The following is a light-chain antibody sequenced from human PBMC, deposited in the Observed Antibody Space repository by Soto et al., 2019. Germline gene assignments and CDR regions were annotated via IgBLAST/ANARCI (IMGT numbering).Light chain of an antibody. V-gene: IGLV2-8*01. CDR3: SSYAGRTLYV. CDR1: SSDIGGYHY. CDR2: EVT. J-gene: IGLJ1*01. Sequence: QSALTQPPSASGSPGQSVTISCTGTSSDIGGYHYVSWYQQRPGKAPKLLIHEVTKRPSGVPDRFSGSKSGNTASLTVSGLQAEDEADYYCSSYAGRTLYVFGTGTKLTVL.